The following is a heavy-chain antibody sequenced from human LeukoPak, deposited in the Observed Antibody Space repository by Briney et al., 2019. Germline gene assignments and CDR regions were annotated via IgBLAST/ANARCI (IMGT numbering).Heavy chain of an antibody. CDR1: GFTFSSYW. D-gene: IGHD4-17*01. J-gene: IGHJ4*02. V-gene: IGHV3-7*01. Sequence: PGGSLRPSCAASGFTFSSYWMSWVRQAPGKGLEWVANIKQDGSEKYYVDSVKGRFTISRDNAKNSLYLQMNSLRAEDTAVYYCARDRKAGMTTVTVPPGYWGQGTLVTVSS. CDR2: IKQDGSEK. CDR3: ARDRKAGMTTVTVPPGY.